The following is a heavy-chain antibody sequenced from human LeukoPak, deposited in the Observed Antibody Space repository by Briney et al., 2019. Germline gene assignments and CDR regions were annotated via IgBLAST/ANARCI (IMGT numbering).Heavy chain of an antibody. J-gene: IGHJ4*02. CDR3: ARTRKGRWLQLRGTFYSWDY. CDR2: IYSGGST. CDR1: GFTVSINY. Sequence: GGSLRLSCAASGFTVSINYTSWVRQAPGKGLEWVSVIYSGGSTYYADSVKGRFTISRDNSKNTLYLQMNSLRAEDTAVYYCARTRKGRWLQLRGTFYSWDYWGQGTLVTVSS. D-gene: IGHD5-24*01. V-gene: IGHV3-66*01.